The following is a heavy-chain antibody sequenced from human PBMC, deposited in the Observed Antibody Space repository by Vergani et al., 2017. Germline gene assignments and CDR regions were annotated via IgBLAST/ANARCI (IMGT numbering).Heavy chain of an antibody. D-gene: IGHD1-1*01. V-gene: IGHV3-72*01. Sequence: EVQLLESGGGLVQPGGSLRLSCAASGFIFSDHYMDWVRQAPGKGLEWVGRIRNKANDYTTQYDASVKGRFTISRDDSKSYLYLQMNSLQTEETALYYCVRVKGSKQNDHLYDIWGQGTLVTVSS. CDR1: GFIFSDHY. J-gene: IGHJ3*02. CDR2: IRNKANDYTT. CDR3: VRVKGSKQNDHLYDI.